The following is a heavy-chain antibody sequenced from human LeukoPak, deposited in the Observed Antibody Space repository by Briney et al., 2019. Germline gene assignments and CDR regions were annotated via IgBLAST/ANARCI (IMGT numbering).Heavy chain of an antibody. D-gene: IGHD3-22*01. CDR3: ARGSHYYDSSGYPRSYYYGMDV. J-gene: IGHJ6*02. CDR2: ISYDGSNK. CDR1: GFTFSSYA. Sequence: GGSLRLSYAASGFTFSSYAMHWVRQAPGKGLEWVAVISYDGSNKYYADSVKGRFTISRDNSKNTLYLQMNSLRAEDTAVYYCARGSHYYDSSGYPRSYYYGMDVWGQGTTVTVSS. V-gene: IGHV3-30-3*01.